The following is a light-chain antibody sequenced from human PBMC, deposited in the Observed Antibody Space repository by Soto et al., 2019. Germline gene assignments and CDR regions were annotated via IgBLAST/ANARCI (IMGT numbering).Light chain of an antibody. CDR3: CSYAGSYTVYV. Sequence: QSVLTXPRSVSGSPGQSVTISCTGTSSDVGGYNYVSWYQQHPGKAPKLMIYDVSKRPSGVPDRFSGSKSGNTASLTISGLQAEDEADYYCCSYAGSYTVYVFGTGTKVTVL. V-gene: IGLV2-11*01. CDR1: SSDVGGYNY. CDR2: DVS. J-gene: IGLJ1*01.